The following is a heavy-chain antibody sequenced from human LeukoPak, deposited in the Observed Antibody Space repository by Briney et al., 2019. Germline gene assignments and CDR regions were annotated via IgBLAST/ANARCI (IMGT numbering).Heavy chain of an antibody. CDR2: IYPGDSDT. Sequence: GESLKISCKGSGYSFTSYWIGWVRQMPGKGLEWMGIIYPGDSDTRYSPSFQGQVTISADKSISTAYLQWSSLMASDTAMYYCARRGYCGGDCYSEVDYWGQGTLVTVSS. CDR1: GYSFTSYW. J-gene: IGHJ4*02. D-gene: IGHD2-21*02. CDR3: ARRGYCGGDCYSEVDY. V-gene: IGHV5-51*01.